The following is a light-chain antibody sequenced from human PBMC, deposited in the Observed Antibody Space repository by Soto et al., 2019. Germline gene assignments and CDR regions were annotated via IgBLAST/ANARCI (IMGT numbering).Light chain of an antibody. CDR3: ASYAGSQNYV. V-gene: IGLV2-8*01. CDR1: SADVDGNNF. CDR2: EVS. Sequence: QSGLTQPRSACGSLGQSETISCTGTSADVDGNNFVSWYQKHPGKSTKLMIFEVSQRPSGVTDSFTGSKSGNTSYLTVAELQAEDEADYFCASYAGSQNYVFGTGT. J-gene: IGLJ1*01.